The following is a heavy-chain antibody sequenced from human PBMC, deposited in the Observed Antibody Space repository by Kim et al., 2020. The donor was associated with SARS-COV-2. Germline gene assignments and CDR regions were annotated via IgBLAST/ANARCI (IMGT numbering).Heavy chain of an antibody. V-gene: IGHV3-48*03. CDR3: ARDSHISAAGPAAFDY. D-gene: IGHD6-13*01. CDR1: GFTFSNYE. Sequence: GGSLRLSCAASGFTFSNYEMNWVRQAPGKGLEWVSYISSRDNKIYYAPSVKGRFTISRDNAKNSLYLQMNSLRAEDTAIYYCARDSHISAAGPAAFDYWGQGTLVTVSS. J-gene: IGHJ4*02. CDR2: ISSRDNKI.